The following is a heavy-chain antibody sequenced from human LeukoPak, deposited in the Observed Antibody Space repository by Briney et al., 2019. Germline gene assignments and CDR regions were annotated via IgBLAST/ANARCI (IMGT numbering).Heavy chain of an antibody. D-gene: IGHD6-25*01. Sequence: VSVKVSCKASGYTISNYFIHWVRQAPGQGLEWMAKVNPSGAGTTFAQKFQGRVTMTWDTSTSTVDMFLSSLTSEDTAVYYCASHNSGWQQTWFDFWGQGILVTVSS. J-gene: IGHJ4*02. CDR1: GYTISNYF. CDR2: VNPSGAGT. V-gene: IGHV1-46*01. CDR3: ASHNSGWQQTWFDF.